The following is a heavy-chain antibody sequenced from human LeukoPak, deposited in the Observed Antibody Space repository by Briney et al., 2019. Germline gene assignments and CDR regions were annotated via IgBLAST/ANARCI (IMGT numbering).Heavy chain of an antibody. D-gene: IGHD5-24*01. V-gene: IGHV4-59*01. CDR1: GGSISSYY. CDR3: ARPRQRWLQLDAFDI. Sequence: PSETLSLTCTVSGGSISSYYWSWIRQPPGKGLEWIGYIYHSGSTNYNPSLKSRVTISVDTSKNQFSLKLSSVTAADTAVYYCARPRQRWLQLDAFDIWGQGTMVTVSS. CDR2: IYHSGST. J-gene: IGHJ3*02.